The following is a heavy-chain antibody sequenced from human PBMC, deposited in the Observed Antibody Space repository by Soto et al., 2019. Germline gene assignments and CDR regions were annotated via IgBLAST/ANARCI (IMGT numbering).Heavy chain of an antibody. Sequence: GGSLRLSCAASGFTFSSYGMHWVRQAPGKGLEWVAVISYDGSNKYYADSVKGRFTISRDNSKNTLYLQMNSLRAEDTAVYYCAKEAYDVLRFLEWSRPGNYYGMDVWGQGTTVTVSS. CDR2: ISYDGSNK. CDR1: GFTFSSYG. J-gene: IGHJ6*02. CDR3: AKEAYDVLRFLEWSRPGNYYGMDV. V-gene: IGHV3-30*18. D-gene: IGHD3-3*01.